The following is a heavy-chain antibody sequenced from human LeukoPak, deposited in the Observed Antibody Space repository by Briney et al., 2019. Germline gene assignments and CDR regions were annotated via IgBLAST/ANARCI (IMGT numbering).Heavy chain of an antibody. CDR3: AREKGYCTNGVCFVDY. J-gene: IGHJ4*02. Sequence: PGRSLRLSYAASGFTFDDYAMPWVRQAPGKGLEWVSGISSSSSYIYYAGSVKGRFTISRDNAKNSLYLQMNSLRAEDTAVYYCAREKGYCTNGVCFVDYWGQGTLVTVSS. CDR2: ISSSSSYI. D-gene: IGHD2-8*01. CDR1: GFTFDDYA. V-gene: IGHV3-21*01.